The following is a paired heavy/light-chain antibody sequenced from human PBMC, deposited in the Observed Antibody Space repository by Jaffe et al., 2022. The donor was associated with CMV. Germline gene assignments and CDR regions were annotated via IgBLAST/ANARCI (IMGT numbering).Heavy chain of an antibody. Sequence: EVQLVESGGGLEQPGGSLRLSCAASGFTFTTYAMSWVRQAPGKGLEWISTISGSGLITYYADSVKGRFTISRDNSENTVFLQMNSLRAEDTAIFYCGRNVGGYDGLYYFNHWGQGTLVTVSS. CDR1: GFTFTTYA. CDR3: GRNVGGYDGLYYFNH. J-gene: IGHJ4*02. V-gene: IGHV3-23*04. CDR2: ISGSGLIT. D-gene: IGHD5-12*01.
Light chain of an antibody. CDR1: QSVSGPY. V-gene: IGKV3-20*01. CDR3: QQYDSSHWT. CDR2: DAS. Sequence: EIVLTQSPGTLSLSPGERATLSCRASQSVSGPYLAWYQQKPGQAPRLLIFDASIRAAGIPDRFSGSGSGTDFTLTISRLESEDLAVYYCQQYDSSHWTFGQGTKVQ. J-gene: IGKJ1*01.